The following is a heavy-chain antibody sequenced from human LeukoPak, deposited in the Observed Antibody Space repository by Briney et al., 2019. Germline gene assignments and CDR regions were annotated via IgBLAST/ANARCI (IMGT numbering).Heavy chain of an antibody. CDR2: INHSGST. CDR1: GGSFSGYY. J-gene: IGHJ4*02. Sequence: SETLSLTCAVCGGSFSGYYWSWIRQPPGKGLEWIGEINHSGSTNYNPSLKSRVTISVDTSKNQFSLKLSSVTAADTAVYYCARPSRSGIAAAGTFGYWGQGTLVTVSS. V-gene: IGHV4-34*01. CDR3: ARPSRSGIAAAGTFGY. D-gene: IGHD6-13*01.